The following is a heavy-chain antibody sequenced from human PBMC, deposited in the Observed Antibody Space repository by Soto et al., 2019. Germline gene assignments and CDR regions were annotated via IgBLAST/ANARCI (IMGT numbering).Heavy chain of an antibody. CDR3: ARVRIVVVPAAIQGFDY. V-gene: IGHV1-18*01. J-gene: IGHJ4*02. CDR1: GYTFTSYG. D-gene: IGHD2-2*01. CDR2: ISAYNGNT. Sequence: QVPLVQSGAEVKKPGASVKVSCKASGYTFTSYGISWVRQAPGQGLEWMGWISAYNGNTNYAQKLQGRVTMTTATSPSTAYMELRSLRSDDTAVYYCARVRIVVVPAAIQGFDYWGQGTLVTVTS.